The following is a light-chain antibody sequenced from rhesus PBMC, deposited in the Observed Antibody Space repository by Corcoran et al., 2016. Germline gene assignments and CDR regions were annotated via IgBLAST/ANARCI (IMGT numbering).Light chain of an antibody. J-gene: IGKJ4*01. V-gene: IGKV1-28*03. CDR1: QAISSS. Sequence: DIQMTQSPSSLSASIGDTVTITCRASQAISSSLNWFQQKPGKAPKVLIYAASSLGSGVPSRVSGSGSGTDFTLTIRSLQPEDFAVYYCLQHNSCPRSFGGGTKVELK. CDR3: LQHNSCPRS. CDR2: AAS.